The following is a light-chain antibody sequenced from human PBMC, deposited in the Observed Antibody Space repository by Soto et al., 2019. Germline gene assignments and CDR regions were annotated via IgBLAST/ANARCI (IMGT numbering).Light chain of an antibody. J-gene: IGLJ1*01. CDR1: SSDVGSSNG. CDR3: SSYTSSSTYV. V-gene: IGLV2-18*02. Sequence: QSVLTQPPSVSGSPGQSVTISCTGNSSDVGSSNGVSWYQQPPGTAPKLMIYDVSNRPSGVPDRFSGSKSGNTASLTISGLQAEDEADYYCSSYTSSSTYVFGTGTKVTVL. CDR2: DVS.